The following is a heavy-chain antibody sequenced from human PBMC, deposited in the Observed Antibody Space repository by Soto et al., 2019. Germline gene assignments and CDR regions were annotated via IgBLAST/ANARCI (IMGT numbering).Heavy chain of an antibody. V-gene: IGHV1-69*02. J-gene: IGHJ3*02. CDR2: IIPMRDIA. CDR1: GGSFSMYT. Sequence: QVQLVQSGVEVKKAGSSVKVACKAAGGSFSMYTVFWVRQAPGQGLEWMGRIIPMRDIANYAQNFQGRVTFNADTTTDTVYMEMISLRSDDTAIYYFTLGSWSAEVFDIWGQGTLVTVSS. D-gene: IGHD6-13*01. CDR3: TLGSWSAEVFDI.